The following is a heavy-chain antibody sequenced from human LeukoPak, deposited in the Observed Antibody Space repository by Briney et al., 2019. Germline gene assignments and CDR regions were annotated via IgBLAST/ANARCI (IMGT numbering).Heavy chain of an antibody. V-gene: IGHV1-8*01. D-gene: IGHD6-13*01. CDR1: GYTFTSYD. CDR2: MNPNSGNT. Sequence: GASMKVSCKASGYTFTSYDINWVRRATGQGLERMGWMNPNSGNTGYAQKFQGRVTRTRNTSISTAYMELSSLRSEDTAVYYCARGSTVAARRSDWFDPWGQGTLVTVSS. CDR3: ARGSTVAARRSDWFDP. J-gene: IGHJ5*02.